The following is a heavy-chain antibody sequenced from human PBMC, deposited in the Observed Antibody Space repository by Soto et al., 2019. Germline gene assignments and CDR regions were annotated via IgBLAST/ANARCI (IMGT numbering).Heavy chain of an antibody. V-gene: IGHV3-23*01. J-gene: IGHJ6*03. Sequence: PGGSLRLSCAASGFTFSSFAMSWVRQAPGKGLEWVSAISGTGGSTYYIDSVKGRFSISRDNSKNTLHLQMNSLRADDTAVYHCAKGGYSGYDSLYYFYMDVWGKGTTVTVSS. CDR3: AKGGYSGYDSLYYFYMDV. CDR1: GFTFSSFA. D-gene: IGHD5-12*01. CDR2: ISGTGGST.